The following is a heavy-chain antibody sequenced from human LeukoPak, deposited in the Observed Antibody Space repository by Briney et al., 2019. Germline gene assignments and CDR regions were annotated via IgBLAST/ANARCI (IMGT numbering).Heavy chain of an antibody. V-gene: IGHV4-59*08. Sequence: PSETLSLTCTVSGDSISTYYWSWIRQPPGKGLEWIGYISYSGSTNYNPSLKSRVTMSVDTSKNQFSLKLSSVTAADTAVYYCARHTGSSSYYFFDYWGQGTLVTVSS. CDR3: ARHTGSSSYYFFDY. CDR2: ISYSGST. CDR1: GDSISTYY. D-gene: IGHD3-22*01. J-gene: IGHJ4*02.